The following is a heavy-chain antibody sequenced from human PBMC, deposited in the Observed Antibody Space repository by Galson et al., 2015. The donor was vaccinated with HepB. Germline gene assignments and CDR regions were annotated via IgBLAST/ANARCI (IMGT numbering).Heavy chain of an antibody. CDR1: GFTVSSNH. Sequence: SLRLSCAASGFTVSSNHMSWVRQAPGKGLEWVSVIYSGGSTYYADSVKGRFTISRDNSKNTLYLQMNSLRAEDTAVYYCAREHGDYYFDYWGQGTLVTVSS. J-gene: IGHJ4*02. CDR2: IYSGGST. CDR3: AREHGDYYFDY. D-gene: IGHD4-17*01. V-gene: IGHV3-53*01.